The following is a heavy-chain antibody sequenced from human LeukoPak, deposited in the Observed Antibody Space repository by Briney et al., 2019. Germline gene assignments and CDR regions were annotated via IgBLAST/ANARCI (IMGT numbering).Heavy chain of an antibody. CDR2: IYNSGST. J-gene: IGHJ3*02. V-gene: IGHV4-30-4*01. D-gene: IGHD3-3*01. Sequence: SETLSLTCTVSGVSVTNDNYFWSWIRQPPGKGLEWIGYIYNSGSTYYNPSLKSRITISEDTSKNQFSLKLSSVTAADTAVYYCARDNFWSGTDAFDIWGQGTMVTVSS. CDR1: GVSVTNDNYF. CDR3: ARDNFWSGTDAFDI.